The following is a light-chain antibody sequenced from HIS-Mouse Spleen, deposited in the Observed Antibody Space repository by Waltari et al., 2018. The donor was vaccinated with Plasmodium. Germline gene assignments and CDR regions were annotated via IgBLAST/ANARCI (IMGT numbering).Light chain of an antibody. CDR3: QQDYNLPYT. Sequence: EIVMTQSPATLSLSPGERATLSCRASQSVSISYLSWYQQTPGQAPRLLIYGASTSATGVPARFSGSGSGTDFTLTISSLQPEDFAVYYCQQDYNLPYTFGQGTKLEIK. CDR1: QSVSISY. CDR2: GAS. J-gene: IGKJ2*01. V-gene: IGKV3D-7*01.